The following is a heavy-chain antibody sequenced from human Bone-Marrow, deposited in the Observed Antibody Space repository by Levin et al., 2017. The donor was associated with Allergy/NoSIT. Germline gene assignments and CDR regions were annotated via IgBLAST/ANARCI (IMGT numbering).Heavy chain of an antibody. D-gene: IGHD3-10*01. CDR3: AHYGPAEYFQD. CDR1: GFTFTNAW. V-gene: IGHV3-15*01. J-gene: IGHJ1*01. Sequence: GGSLRLSCTASGFTFTNAWMSWVRQAPGKGLEGVGRIKSKPAGGTTDYAAPVKGRFTISRDDSKNTLYLQMNSLKTEDTAVYYCAHYGPAEYFQDWGQGTLVTVSS. CDR2: IKSKPAGGTT.